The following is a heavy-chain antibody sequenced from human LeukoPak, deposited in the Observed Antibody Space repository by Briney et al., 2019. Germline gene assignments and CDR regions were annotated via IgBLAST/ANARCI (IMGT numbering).Heavy chain of an antibody. J-gene: IGHJ4*02. CDR1: GGSISSGSYY. V-gene: IGHV4-61*02. CDR3: ARDNTVTYYFDY. CDR2: IYTSGST. Sequence: KPSQTLSLXCTVSGGSISSGSYYWSWIRQPAVKGLEWIGRIYTSGSTNNNPSLKSRVTISVDTSKNQFSLKLSSVTAADTAVYYCARDNTVTYYFDYWGQGTLVTVSS. D-gene: IGHD4-17*01.